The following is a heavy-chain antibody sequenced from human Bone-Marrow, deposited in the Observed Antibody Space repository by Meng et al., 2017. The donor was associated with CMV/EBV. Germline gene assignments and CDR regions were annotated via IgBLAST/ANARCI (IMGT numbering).Heavy chain of an antibody. V-gene: IGHV2-5*02. CDR3: AYRPSGYSSSWFDY. J-gene: IGHJ4*02. CDR1: GFSLSTSVVG. CDR2: IYWDDDK. Sequence: QITLKCSGTTLLNTTQTLTLAGTFSGFSLSTSVVGVGWIRQPPGKALEWLALIYWDDDKRYSPSLKSRLTITKDTSKNQVVLTMTNMDPVDTATYYCAYRPSGYSSSWFDYWGQGTLVTVSS. D-gene: IGHD6-13*01.